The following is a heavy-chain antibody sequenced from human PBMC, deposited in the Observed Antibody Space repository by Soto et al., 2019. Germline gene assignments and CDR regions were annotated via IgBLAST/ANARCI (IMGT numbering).Heavy chain of an antibody. J-gene: IGHJ4*02. CDR2: ISSSSSTI. Sequence: GGSLRLSCAASGFTFSSYSMNWVRQAPGKGLEWVSYISSSSSTIYYADSVKGRFTISRDNAKNSLYLQMNSLRDEDTAVYYCARNWVAAMVPHIYFDYWGQGTLVTVSS. V-gene: IGHV3-48*02. CDR1: GFTFSSYS. D-gene: IGHD5-18*01. CDR3: ARNWVAAMVPHIYFDY.